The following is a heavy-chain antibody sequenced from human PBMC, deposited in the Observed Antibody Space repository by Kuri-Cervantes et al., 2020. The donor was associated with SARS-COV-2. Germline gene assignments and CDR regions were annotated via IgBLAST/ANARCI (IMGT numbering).Heavy chain of an antibody. D-gene: IGHD6-19*01. V-gene: IGHV3-30*02. CDR3: AKDAEQWLVPERNWFDP. J-gene: IGHJ5*02. CDR1: GFTFSSYG. CDR2: IRYDGSNK. Sequence: GESLKIPFAASGFTFSSYGMHWVRQAPGKGLEWVAFIRYDGSNKYYADSVKGRFTISRDNSKNTLYLQMNSLRAEDTAVYYCAKDAEQWLVPERNWFDPWGQGTLVTVSS.